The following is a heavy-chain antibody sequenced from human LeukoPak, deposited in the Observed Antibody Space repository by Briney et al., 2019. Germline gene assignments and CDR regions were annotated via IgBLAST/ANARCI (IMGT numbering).Heavy chain of an antibody. V-gene: IGHV3-73*01. J-gene: IGHJ6*02. CDR2: IRDKASNYAT. D-gene: IGHD1-26*01. CDR3: TYYRRDPRGFYYGVDV. CDR1: GFTFSDSD. Sequence: GSLRLSCAASGFTFSDSDMHWVRQTSGKGLEWVGRIRDKASNYATAYAAPVKGRFTISRDDSKNTACLQMNSLKTEDTAIYYCTYYRRDPRGFYYGVDVWGQGTTVTVSS.